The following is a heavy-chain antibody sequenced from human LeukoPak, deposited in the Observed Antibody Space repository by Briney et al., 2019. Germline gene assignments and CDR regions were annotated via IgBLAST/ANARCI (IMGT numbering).Heavy chain of an antibody. D-gene: IGHD3-9*01. CDR1: GFTFSRHG. Sequence: GRSLRLSCAPSGFTFSRHGMHWVRQAPGKGLEWVSAISGSGGSTYYADSVKGRFTISRDNSKNTLYLQMNSLRAEDTAVYYCANQGYFDWLLPFDYWGQGTLVTVSS. CDR3: ANQGYFDWLLPFDY. V-gene: IGHV3-23*01. CDR2: ISGSGGST. J-gene: IGHJ4*02.